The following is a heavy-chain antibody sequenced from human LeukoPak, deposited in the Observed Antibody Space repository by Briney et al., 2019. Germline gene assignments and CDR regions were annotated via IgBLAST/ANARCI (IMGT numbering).Heavy chain of an antibody. D-gene: IGHD6-13*01. CDR3: AREGSSSWFYYYGMDV. V-gene: IGHV3-15*07. CDR2: IKSKTDGGTT. CDR1: GFTISNAW. Sequence: GGSLRLSCAASGFTISNAWMNWVRQAPGKGLEWVGRIKSKTDGGTTDYAAPVKGRFTISRDDSKNTLYLQMNSLKTEDTAVYYCAREGSSSWFYYYGMDVWGQGTTVTVSS. J-gene: IGHJ6*02.